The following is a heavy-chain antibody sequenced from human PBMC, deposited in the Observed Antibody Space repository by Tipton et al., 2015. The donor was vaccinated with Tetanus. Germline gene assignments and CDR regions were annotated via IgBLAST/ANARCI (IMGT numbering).Heavy chain of an antibody. Sequence: LRLSCTVSGGSISSFYWYWIRQPPGKGLEWIAYIYQNGDANYNPSLQSRVTISADTSKNQVSLRLNSVTAADTTVYFCARGGWFPTYFDLWGRGTLVTVSS. D-gene: IGHD6-19*01. CDR1: GGSISSFY. CDR2: IYQNGDA. J-gene: IGHJ2*01. V-gene: IGHV4-59*01. CDR3: ARGGWFPTYFDL.